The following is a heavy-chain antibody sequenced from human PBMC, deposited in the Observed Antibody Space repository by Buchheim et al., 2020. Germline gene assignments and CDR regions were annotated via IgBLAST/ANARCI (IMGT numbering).Heavy chain of an antibody. D-gene: IGHD2-8*02. CDR1: GFTFSNYW. J-gene: IGHJ4*02. Sequence: EVQLVESGGGLVQPGGSLRLSCAASGFTFSNYWMRWVRQAPGKGLEWVANIKRDGSEKYYVDSVKGRFTISRDNAKNSLYLQMNSLRAEDTALYYCARVPGTGLKAAFDYWGQGTL. CDR2: IKRDGSEK. CDR3: ARVPGTGLKAAFDY. V-gene: IGHV3-7*03.